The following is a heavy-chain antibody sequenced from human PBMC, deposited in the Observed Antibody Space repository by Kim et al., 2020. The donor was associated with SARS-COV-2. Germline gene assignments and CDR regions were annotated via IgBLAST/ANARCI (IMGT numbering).Heavy chain of an antibody. J-gene: IGHJ4*02. CDR3: ARELYYYDSSGPPLGY. CDR2: IIPILGIA. V-gene: IGHV1-69*04. Sequence: SVKVSCKASGGTFSSYAISWVRQAPGQGLEWMGRIIPILGIANYAQKFQGRVTITADKSTSTAYMELSSLRSEDTAVYYCARELYYYDSSGPPLGYWGQGTLVTVSS. CDR1: GGTFSSYA. D-gene: IGHD3-22*01.